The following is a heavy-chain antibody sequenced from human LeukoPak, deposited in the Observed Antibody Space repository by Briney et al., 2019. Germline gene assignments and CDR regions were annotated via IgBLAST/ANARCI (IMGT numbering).Heavy chain of an antibody. CDR1: GYTFTGYY. CDR3: ARGMTTVVTVFDY. V-gene: IGHV1-2*02. J-gene: IGHJ4*02. Sequence: ASVKVSCKASGYTFTGYYMHWVRQAPGQGLEWVGWINPNSGGTNYAQKFQGRVTMTRDTSISTAYMELSRLRSDDTAVYYCARGMTTVVTVFDYWGQGTLVTVSS. D-gene: IGHD4-23*01. CDR2: INPNSGGT.